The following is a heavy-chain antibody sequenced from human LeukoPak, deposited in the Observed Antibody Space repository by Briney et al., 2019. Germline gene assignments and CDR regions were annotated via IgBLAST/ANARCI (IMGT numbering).Heavy chain of an antibody. CDR1: GFTFDDYA. CDR3: AKEDYYDSSGYYYRPSYYYYGMDV. J-gene: IGHJ6*02. V-gene: IGHV3-9*01. D-gene: IGHD3-22*01. CDR2: ISWNSGST. Sequence: PGGSLRLSCAASGFTFDDYAMHWVRQAPGKGLEWVSGISWNSGSTGYADSVKGRFTISRDNAKNSLYLQMNSLRAEDTALYYCAKEDYYDSSGYYYRPSYYYYGMDVWGQGTTVTVSS.